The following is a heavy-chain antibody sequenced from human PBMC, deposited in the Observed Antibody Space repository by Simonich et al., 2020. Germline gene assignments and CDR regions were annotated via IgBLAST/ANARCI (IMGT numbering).Heavy chain of an antibody. Sequence: QVQLVQSGAEVKKPGASVKVSCKASGYTFTGYYMHWVRQAPGQGRRWRVGNKTDMGGTNDEKKCQGSVTMTRDTSISTAYMELSRLRSDDTAVYYCARGGVRSSSWYWYFDLWGRGTLVTVSS. D-gene: IGHD6-13*01. CDR3: ARGGVRSSSWYWYFDL. CDR1: GYTFTGYY. CDR2: NKTDMGGT. V-gene: IGHV1-2*02. J-gene: IGHJ2*01.